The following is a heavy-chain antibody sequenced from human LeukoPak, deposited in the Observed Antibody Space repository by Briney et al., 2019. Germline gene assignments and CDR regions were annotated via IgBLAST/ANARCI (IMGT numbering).Heavy chain of an antibody. CDR1: GYTFTGYY. CDR3: ARDSEIGASNWFDP. Sequence: ASVKVSCKASGYTFTGYYMHWVRQAPGQGLEWMGWINPNSGGTNYAQKFQGGVTMTRDTSISTAYMELSRLRSDDTAVYYCARDSEIGASNWFDPWGQGILVTVSS. V-gene: IGHV1-2*02. D-gene: IGHD3-10*01. J-gene: IGHJ5*02. CDR2: INPNSGGT.